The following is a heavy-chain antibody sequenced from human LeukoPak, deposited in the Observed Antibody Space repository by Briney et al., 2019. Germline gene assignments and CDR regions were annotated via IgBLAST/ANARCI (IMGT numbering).Heavy chain of an antibody. J-gene: IGHJ3*02. CDR1: GGSISPYY. Sequence: PSETLSLTCTVSGGSISPYYWSWLRQPPGKGLEWIGYISYSGSTKNNPSLKSRVTISVDTSKSQFSLKLTSVTAADTAVYYCAKDGAESFPDAFDIWGQGTMITVSS. V-gene: IGHV4-59*01. CDR3: AKDGAESFPDAFDI. D-gene: IGHD3-10*01. CDR2: ISYSGST.